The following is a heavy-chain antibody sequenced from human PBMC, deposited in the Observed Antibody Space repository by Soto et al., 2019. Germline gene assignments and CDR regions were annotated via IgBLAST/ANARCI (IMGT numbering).Heavy chain of an antibody. J-gene: IGHJ4*02. CDR3: ARGGTYYYDSDAGLFDY. CDR1: GYTFTSYD. D-gene: IGHD3-22*01. CDR2: MNPNSGNT. V-gene: IGHV1-8*01. Sequence: ASVKVSCKASGYTFTSYDINWVRQATGQGLEWMGWMNPNSGNTGYAKKFQGRVTMTRNTSISTAYMELRSLRSEDTAVYCFARGGTYYYDSDAGLFDYWGQGTLVTVSS.